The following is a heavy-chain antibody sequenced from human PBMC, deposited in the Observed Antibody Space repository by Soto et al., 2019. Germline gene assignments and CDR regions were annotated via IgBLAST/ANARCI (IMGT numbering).Heavy chain of an antibody. CDR3: AREKPVTYLGYYYGMDV. CDR1: GFTFDDYG. V-gene: IGHV3-20*04. D-gene: IGHD4-4*01. CDR2: INWNGGST. J-gene: IGHJ6*02. Sequence: EVQLVESGGGVVRPGGSLRLFCAASGFTFDDYGMSWVRQAPGKGLEWVSGINWNGGSTGYADSVKGRFTISRDNAKNSLYLQMNSLRAEDTALYYCAREKPVTYLGYYYGMDVWGQGTTVTVSS.